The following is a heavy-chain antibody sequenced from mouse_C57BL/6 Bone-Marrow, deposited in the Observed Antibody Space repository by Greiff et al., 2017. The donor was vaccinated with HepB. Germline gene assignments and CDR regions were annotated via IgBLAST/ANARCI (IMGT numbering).Heavy chain of an antibody. CDR1: GFSLTSYG. Sequence: QVQLKESGPGLVQPSQRLSITCTVSGFSLTSYGVHWVRQSPGKGLEWLGVIWRGGSTDYNAAFMSRLSITKDNSKSQVFFKMNSLQADDTAIYYCAKAIYYDYDGFAYWGQGTLVTVSA. CDR2: IWRGGST. CDR3: AKAIYYDYDGFAY. D-gene: IGHD2-4*01. J-gene: IGHJ3*01. V-gene: IGHV2-5*01.